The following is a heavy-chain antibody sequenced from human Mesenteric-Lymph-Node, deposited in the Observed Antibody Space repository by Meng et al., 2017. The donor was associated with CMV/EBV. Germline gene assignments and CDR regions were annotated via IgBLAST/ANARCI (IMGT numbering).Heavy chain of an antibody. D-gene: IGHD1-1*01. CDR2: ISSSSSYI. CDR1: GFTFSSYT. J-gene: IGHJ4*02. Sequence: GESLKISCVASGFTFSSYTMNWVRQAPGKGLEWVSFISSSSSYIHYADSVKGRFTISRDNAKNSLYLQMNSLRAEDTAVYYCVREGVNHLVNENVGLELDYWGQGTLVTVSS. CDR3: VREGVNHLVNENVGLELDY. V-gene: IGHV3-21*01.